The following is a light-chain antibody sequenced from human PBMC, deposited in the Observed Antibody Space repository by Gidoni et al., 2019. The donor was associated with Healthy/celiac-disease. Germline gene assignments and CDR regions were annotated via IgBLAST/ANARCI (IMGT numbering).Light chain of an antibody. V-gene: IGKV3-20*01. CDR1: QSVSISY. J-gene: IGKJ2*01. CDR3: QQYGSSHRYT. CDR2: GAS. Sequence: EIVLTQSPVTLSLSPGERATLSCRASQSVSISYLAWYQQKPGQAPRLLIYGASSRATGIPDRCSGSGSGTDFTLTISRLEPEDFAVYYCQQYGSSHRYTFGQGTKLEIK.